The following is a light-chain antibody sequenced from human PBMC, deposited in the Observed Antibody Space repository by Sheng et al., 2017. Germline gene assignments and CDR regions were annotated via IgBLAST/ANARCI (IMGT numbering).Light chain of an antibody. CDR3: QQLSSSPPN. J-gene: IGKJ3*01. V-gene: IGKV1-9*01. Sequence: IQLTQSPSSLSASVGDRVTITCRASQGISSYLAWFQQKPGRAPKLLIYAASTLQRGVPSRFSGSGSGTDFTLTISSLQPEDFATYYCQQLSSSPPNFGPGPKWISN. CDR2: AAS. CDR1: QGISSY.